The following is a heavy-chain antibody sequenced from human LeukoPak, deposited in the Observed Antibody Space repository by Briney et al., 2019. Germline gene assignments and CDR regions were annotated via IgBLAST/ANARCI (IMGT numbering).Heavy chain of an antibody. CDR2: TSYDGSNE. J-gene: IGHJ6*02. V-gene: IGHV3-30*04. CDR3: ASSTYYDGSGRYYIWGPMDV. Sequence: GGSLRLSCAASGSTFSNYAMHWVRQPPGKGLEWVAVTSYDGSNEYYEDSVKGRFTISRDNSKNTLYLQMNSLRAEDTALYYCASSTYYDGSGRYYIWGPMDVWGQGTTVTVSS. CDR1: GSTFSNYA. D-gene: IGHD3-10*01.